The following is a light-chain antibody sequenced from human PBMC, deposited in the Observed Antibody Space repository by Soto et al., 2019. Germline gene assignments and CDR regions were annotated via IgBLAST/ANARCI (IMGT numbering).Light chain of an antibody. CDR3: SSYTSSSTRV. J-gene: IGLJ3*02. V-gene: IGLV2-14*01. CDR2: EVS. CDR1: SSDVGGYNY. Sequence: QSALTQPASVSGSPGQSITISCTGTSSDVGGYNYVSWYQQHPGTAPKLMIYEVSNRPSGVSNRFSGSKSGNTASLTISGLQAEDEAVYYFSSYTSSSTRVFGGGTQLTVL.